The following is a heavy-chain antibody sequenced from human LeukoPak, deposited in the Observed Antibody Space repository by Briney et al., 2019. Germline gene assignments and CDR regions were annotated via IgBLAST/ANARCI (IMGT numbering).Heavy chain of an antibody. D-gene: IGHD6-13*01. V-gene: IGHV3-7*01. Sequence: GGSLRLSCAASGFTFSSYWMSWVRQAPGKGLEWVANVQQEGSEKYYVDSVKGRFTISRDNAKNSVYLQMNSLRAEDTAVYYCATTLNIATAGSLWGQGILVTVSS. J-gene: IGHJ4*02. CDR1: GFTFSSYW. CDR2: VQQEGSEK. CDR3: ATTLNIATAGSL.